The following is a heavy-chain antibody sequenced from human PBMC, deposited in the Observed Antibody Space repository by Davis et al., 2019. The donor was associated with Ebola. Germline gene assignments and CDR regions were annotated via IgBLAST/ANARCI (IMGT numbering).Heavy chain of an antibody. J-gene: IGHJ6*02. CDR3: ARRPGYGGNPHDYYGMDV. D-gene: IGHD4-23*01. CDR2: IVVGSGNT. V-gene: IGHV1-58*01. CDR1: GFTFTSSA. Sequence: SVKVSCKASGFTFTSSAVQWVRQARGQRLEWIGWIVVGSGNTNYAQKFQERVTITRDMSTSTAYMELSSLRSEDTAVYYCARRPGYGGNPHDYYGMDVWGQGTTVTVSS.